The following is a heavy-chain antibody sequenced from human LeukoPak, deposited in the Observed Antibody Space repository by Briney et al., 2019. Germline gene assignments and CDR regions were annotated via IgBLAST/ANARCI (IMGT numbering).Heavy chain of an antibody. V-gene: IGHV1-69*06. CDR1: GGTFSSYA. J-gene: IGHJ2*01. CDR2: IIPIFGTA. D-gene: IGHD4-17*01. CDR3: ARTPHDDYGDFIGWYFDL. Sequence: SVKVSCKASGGTFSSYAISWVRQAPGQGLEWMGGIIPIFGTANYAQKFQGRVTITADKSTSTAYMELSSLRSEDTAVYYCARTPHDDYGDFIGWYFDLWGRGTLVTVSS.